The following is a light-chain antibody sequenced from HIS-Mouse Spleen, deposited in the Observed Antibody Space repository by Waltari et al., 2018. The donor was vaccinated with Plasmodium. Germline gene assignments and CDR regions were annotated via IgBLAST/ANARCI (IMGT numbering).Light chain of an antibody. J-gene: IGKJ3*01. CDR1: QSVLSSSNNKNY. CDR3: QQYYSTPYT. CDR2: WAS. Sequence: DIVMTDAPDSRAASLGERATINCKSSQSVLSSSNNKNYLAWYQQKPGQPSKLLIYWASTRESGVPDRFSGSGSGTEFTLTISSLQAEDVAVYYCQQYYSTPYTFGPGTKVEIK. V-gene: IGKV4-1*01.